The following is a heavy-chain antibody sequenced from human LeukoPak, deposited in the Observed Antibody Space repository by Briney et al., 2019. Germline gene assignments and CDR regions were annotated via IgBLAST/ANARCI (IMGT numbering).Heavy chain of an antibody. V-gene: IGHV3-21*01. D-gene: IGHD4-17*01. CDR3: ARVDTVTYMDV. CDR2: ISSSSSYI. J-gene: IGHJ6*03. CDR1: GFTFSSYS. Sequence: PGGSLRLSCAASGFTFSSYSMNWVRQAPGKGLEWVSSISSSSSYIYYADSVKSRFTTSRDNAKNSLYLQMNSLRAEDTAVYYCARVDTVTYMDVWGKGTTVTISS.